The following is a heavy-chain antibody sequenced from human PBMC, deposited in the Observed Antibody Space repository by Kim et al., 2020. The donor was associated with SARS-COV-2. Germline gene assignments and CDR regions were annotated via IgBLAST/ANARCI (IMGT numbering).Heavy chain of an antibody. CDR3: ARPNYDFWSGYFDY. J-gene: IGHJ4*02. V-gene: IGHV3-30*01. Sequence: DSGKGRFTISRDNSKNTLYLQMNSLRAEDTAVYYCARPNYDFWSGYFDYWGQGTLVTVSS. D-gene: IGHD3-3*01.